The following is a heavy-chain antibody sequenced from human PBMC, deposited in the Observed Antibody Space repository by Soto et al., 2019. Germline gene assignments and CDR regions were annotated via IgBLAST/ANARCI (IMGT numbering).Heavy chain of an antibody. D-gene: IGHD1-1*01. V-gene: IGHV1-69*05. J-gene: IGHJ4*02. CDR2: IIPIFGTA. Sequence: QVQLVQSGAEVKKPGSSVKVSCKASGGTFSSYAISWVRQAPGQGLEWMGGIIPIFGTANYAQKFQGRVTITQDXXTSTAYMELSSLRSEDTAVYYCVCVSNWNDSAFDYWGQGTLVTVSS. CDR3: VCVSNWNDSAFDY. CDR1: GGTFSSYA.